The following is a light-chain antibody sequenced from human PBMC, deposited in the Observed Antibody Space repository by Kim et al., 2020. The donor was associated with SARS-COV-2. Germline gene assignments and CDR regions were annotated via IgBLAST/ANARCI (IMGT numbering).Light chain of an antibody. V-gene: IGLV2-11*01. J-gene: IGLJ1*01. CDR1: SSDGGGYNY. CDR3: CSYAGSYTGV. Sequence: GRSVTISCTGTSSDGGGYNYVSWYQQHPGKAPKLMIYDVSKRPSGVPDRFSGSKSGNTASLTISGLQAEDEADYYCCSYAGSYTGVFGTGTKVTVL. CDR2: DVS.